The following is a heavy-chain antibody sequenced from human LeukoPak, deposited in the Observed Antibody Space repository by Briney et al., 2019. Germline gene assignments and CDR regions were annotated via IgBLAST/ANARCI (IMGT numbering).Heavy chain of an antibody. D-gene: IGHD3-9*01. CDR1: GFTFSSYE. CDR2: ISSSGSTI. CDR3: ASTPDYDILTGYSPFGY. V-gene: IGHV3-48*03. Sequence: PGGSLRLSCAASGFTFSSYEMNWVRQAPGKGLEWVSYISSSGSTIYYADSVKGRFTISRDNAKNSLYLQMNSLRAEDTAVYYCASTPDYDILTGYSPFGYWGQGTLVTASS. J-gene: IGHJ4*02.